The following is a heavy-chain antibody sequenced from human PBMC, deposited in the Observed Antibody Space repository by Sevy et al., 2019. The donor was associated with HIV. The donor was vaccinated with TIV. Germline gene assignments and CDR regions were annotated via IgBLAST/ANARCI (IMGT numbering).Heavy chain of an antibody. V-gene: IGHV3-30*02. CDR3: AKEGYYDILTGHHDGGMDV. J-gene: IGHJ6*02. D-gene: IGHD3-9*01. Sequence: GGSLRLSCLASGFIFNSQDMHWVRQTPGKGLEWVAFIRYDGNDKYYVDPVKGRFTISRDNSKNTLYLQMNSLRAGDSGIYYCAKEGYYDILTGHHDGGMDVWGQGTTVTVSS. CDR1: GFIFNSQD. CDR2: IRYDGNDK.